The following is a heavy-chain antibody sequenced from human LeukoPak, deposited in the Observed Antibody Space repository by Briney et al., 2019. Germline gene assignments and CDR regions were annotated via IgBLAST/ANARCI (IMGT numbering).Heavy chain of an antibody. CDR3: ATGPFSAFAI. J-gene: IGHJ3*02. D-gene: IGHD1-14*01. V-gene: IGHV3-49*03. CDR2: IRSKAYGGTT. CDR1: GFTFGDYA. Sequence: GGSLRLSCTASGFTFGDYAMSWFRQAPGKGLEWVGFIRSKAYGGTTEYAASVKGRFTISRDNTRNMLYLQMNSLRVEDTAVYFCATGPFSAFAIWGQGTTLIVSS.